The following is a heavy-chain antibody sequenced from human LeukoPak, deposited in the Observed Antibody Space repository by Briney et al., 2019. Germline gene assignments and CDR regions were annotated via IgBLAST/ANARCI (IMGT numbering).Heavy chain of an antibody. J-gene: IGHJ4*02. CDR2: IDYSGST. CDR1: SGSISSSSYE. CDR3: ARKTDSGAQGDY. V-gene: IGHV4-39*07. Sequence: SETLSLTCTVASGSISSSSYEWGWIRQPPGKGLEWIGSIDYSGSTYNNPCLESRVTISVDTSKNQSSLKLSSLTAADTAVYYCARKTDSGAQGDYWGPGTLVTVSS. D-gene: IGHD3-22*01.